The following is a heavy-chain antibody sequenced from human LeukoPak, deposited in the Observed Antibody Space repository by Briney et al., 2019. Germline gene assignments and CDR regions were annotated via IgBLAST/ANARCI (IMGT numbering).Heavy chain of an antibody. Sequence: SETLSLTCTVSGGSISSYYWSWIRQPPGKGLEWIGYIYYSGSTNYNPSLKSRVTISVDTSKNHFSLKLSSVTAADRAVYYCARRVPNWYFDLWGRGTLVTVSS. CDR3: ARRVPNWYFDL. CDR1: GGSISSYY. CDR2: IYYSGST. V-gene: IGHV4-59*08. J-gene: IGHJ2*01.